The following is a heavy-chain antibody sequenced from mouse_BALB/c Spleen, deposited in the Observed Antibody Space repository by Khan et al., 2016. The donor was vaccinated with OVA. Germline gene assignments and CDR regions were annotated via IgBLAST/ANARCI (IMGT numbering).Heavy chain of an antibody. CDR2: IRPGGST. V-gene: IGHV2-2*02. CDR3: AGNHYYGEGVAY. J-gene: IGHJ3*01. D-gene: IGHD1-2*01. CDR1: GFSLTSYG. Sequence: QVRLQQSGPGLVQPSQSLYISCTVSGFSLTSYGVHWVRQSPGKGLEWMGVIRPGGSTDYNGAFRSRLNIRKGNSKRQAFFKTNSLQANATALYYSAGNHYYGEGVAYRGPGTLVTVSA.